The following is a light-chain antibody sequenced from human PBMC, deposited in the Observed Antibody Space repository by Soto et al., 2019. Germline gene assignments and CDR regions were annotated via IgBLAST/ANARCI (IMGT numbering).Light chain of an antibody. CDR1: QKISSY. V-gene: IGKV1-39*01. CDR2: AAS. CDR3: QQSYNTPYI. Sequence: DIQMTQSPSSLSASVGDRVTITCRAGQKISSYLNWYQQKPGRAPKLLISAASSLQSGAPSRFSGSGSGTDFTLTINSLQPEDSATYYYQQSYNTPYIFGQGTKLKIK. J-gene: IGKJ2*01.